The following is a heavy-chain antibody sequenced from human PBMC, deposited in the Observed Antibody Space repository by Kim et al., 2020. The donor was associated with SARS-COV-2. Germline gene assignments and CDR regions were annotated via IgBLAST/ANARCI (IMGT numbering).Heavy chain of an antibody. Sequence: SETLSLTCAVYGGSFSGYYWSWIRQPPGKGLEWIGEINHSVSTNYNPSLKSRVTISVDTSKNQFSLKLSSVTAADTAVYYCARGVRGSSWYLIWGQGTLVTVSS. D-gene: IGHD6-13*01. CDR1: GGSFSGYY. CDR3: ARGVRGSSWYLI. CDR2: INHSVST. J-gene: IGHJ4*02. V-gene: IGHV4-34*01.